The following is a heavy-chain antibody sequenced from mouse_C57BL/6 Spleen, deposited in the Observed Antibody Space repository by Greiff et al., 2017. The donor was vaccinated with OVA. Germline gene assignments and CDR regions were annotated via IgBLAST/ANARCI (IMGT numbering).Heavy chain of an antibody. CDR1: GFTFSDYG. CDR2: ISSGSSTI. CDR3: ARPGDYDVAWFAY. Sequence: DVKLVESGGGLVKPGGSLKLSCAASGFTFSDYGMHWVRQAPEKGLEWVAYISSGSSTIYYADTVKGRFTISRDNAKNTLFLQMTSLRSEDTAMYYCARPGDYDVAWFAYWGQGTLVTVSA. J-gene: IGHJ3*01. V-gene: IGHV5-17*01. D-gene: IGHD2-4*01.